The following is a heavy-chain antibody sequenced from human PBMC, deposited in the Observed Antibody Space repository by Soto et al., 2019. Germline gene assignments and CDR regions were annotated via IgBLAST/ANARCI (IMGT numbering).Heavy chain of an antibody. CDR3: AKVKYPRGDYYYYGMDV. V-gene: IGHV3-23*01. CDR1: GFTFSSYA. CDR2: ISGSGSST. Sequence: PGGSLRLSCGASGFTFSSYAMTWVRQAPGKWLQWVSSISGSGSSTYYADSVKGRFTISRDNSKNTLYLQMNSLRAEDTAVYYCAKVKYPRGDYYYYGMDVWGQGXTVTVYS. J-gene: IGHJ6*02.